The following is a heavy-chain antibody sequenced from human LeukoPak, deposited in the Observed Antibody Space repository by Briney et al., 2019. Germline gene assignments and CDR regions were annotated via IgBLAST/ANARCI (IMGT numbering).Heavy chain of an antibody. CDR3: ARIRCGHSDDNH. CDR2: VSPGGYA. Sequence: SETLSLTCAVSGVSLSAYYWSWIRQPPGKGLEWVGEVSPGGYAKYNPSLKSRVTLSVDTSENQLSLRVTSVTAADTAIYYCARIRCGHSDDNHGAQGTLVTVSS. CDR1: GVSLSAYY. V-gene: IGHV4-34*01. J-gene: IGHJ4*02. D-gene: IGHD2-21*01.